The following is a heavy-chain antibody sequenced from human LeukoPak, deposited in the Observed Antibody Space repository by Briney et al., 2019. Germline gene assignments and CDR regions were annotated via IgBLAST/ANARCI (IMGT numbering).Heavy chain of an antibody. Sequence: PGGSLRLSCAASGFTFSSYSLNWVRQAPGKGLEWVSFISSSSITIYYADSVKGRFTISRDNAEKSLYLQMNSLRAEDTAVYYCARDRGGSYSAIDYWGQGTLVIVSS. CDR3: ARDRGGSYSAIDY. D-gene: IGHD2-15*01. CDR2: ISSSSITI. CDR1: GFTFSSYS. V-gene: IGHV3-48*04. J-gene: IGHJ4*02.